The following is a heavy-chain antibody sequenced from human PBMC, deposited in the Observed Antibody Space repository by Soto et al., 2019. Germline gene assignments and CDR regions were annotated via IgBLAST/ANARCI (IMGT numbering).Heavy chain of an antibody. V-gene: IGHV4-59*11. J-gene: IGHJ3*01. D-gene: IGHD2-8*01. Sequence: SETLSLTCTVSGDSISDHYWNWIRQPPGRGLEWLGYIYYTGSSSYNPSLKSRVVFSVDPSKNQFSLNLRSVTAADSAMYYCARGMYPHNAFVLWGQGTMVTVSS. CDR2: IYYTGSS. CDR1: GDSISDHY. CDR3: ARGMYPHNAFVL.